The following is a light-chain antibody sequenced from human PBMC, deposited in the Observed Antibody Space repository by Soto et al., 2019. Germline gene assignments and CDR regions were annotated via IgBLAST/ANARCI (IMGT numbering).Light chain of an antibody. CDR3: SSYAGSSNV. V-gene: IGLV2-8*01. Sequence: SLANPPSGSGSPGQSVSISCTGTSSDVGGYNYVSWYQQHPGKAPKLMIYEVNKRPSGVPDRFSGYKSGNTASLTVSGLQAEDEADYYCSSYAGSSNVFGPGTKVTVL. CDR1: SSDVGGYNY. CDR2: EVN. J-gene: IGLJ1*01.